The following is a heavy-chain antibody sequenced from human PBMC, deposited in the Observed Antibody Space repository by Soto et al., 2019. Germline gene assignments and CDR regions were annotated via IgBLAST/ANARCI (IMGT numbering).Heavy chain of an antibody. J-gene: IGHJ4*02. CDR3: ARGYGDYVSDY. V-gene: IGHV4-59*01. CDR2: IYYSGST. Sequence: QVQLQESGPGLVKPSETLSLTCTVSGGSIRSYYWRWIRQSPGKGLEWIGSIYYSGSTNYNPSLKSRVTISVDTSKNQFSRKVSSVTAADTAVYYCARGYGDYVSDYWGQGTLVTVSS. D-gene: IGHD4-17*01. CDR1: GGSIRSYY.